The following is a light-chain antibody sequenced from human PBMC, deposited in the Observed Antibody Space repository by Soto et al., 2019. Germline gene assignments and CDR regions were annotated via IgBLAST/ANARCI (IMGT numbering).Light chain of an antibody. J-gene: IGKJ4*01. CDR3: QQYGSSPPQT. Sequence: EIVLTQSPGTLSLSPGERATLSCRASQSVSSRYLAWYQQKPGQAPRLLIYATSSRATGIPDRFSGSGSGTDFTLTTTRLEHEDFAVYYCQQYGSSPPQTFGGGTKVEIK. CDR1: QSVSSRY. CDR2: ATS. V-gene: IGKV3-20*01.